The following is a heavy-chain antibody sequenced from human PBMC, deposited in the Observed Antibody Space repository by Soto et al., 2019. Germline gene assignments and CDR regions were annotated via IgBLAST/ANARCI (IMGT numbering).Heavy chain of an antibody. CDR2: MNAKSGDT. CDR1: GYTFSDFD. V-gene: IGHV1-8*01. J-gene: IGHJ6*02. Sequence: QAHLEQSGAEVKRPGASVKVSCKASGYTFSDFDINWLRQAAGQGQEGMGWMNAKSGDTFSAQRFQGKFNMTWDTSLSTAYMEVGSLTSDDAAIYYCARGNPFNYAGFDVWGQGTTVAVSS. D-gene: IGHD3-16*01. CDR3: ARGNPFNYAGFDV.